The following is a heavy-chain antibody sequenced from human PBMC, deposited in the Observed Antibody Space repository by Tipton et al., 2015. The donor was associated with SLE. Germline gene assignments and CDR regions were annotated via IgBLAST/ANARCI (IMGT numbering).Heavy chain of an antibody. CDR3: AREVYSGSYYYYYGMDV. Sequence: QVQLVQSGAEVKKPGASVKVSCKASGYTFTGYYMHWVRQAPGQGLEWMGWINPNSGGTNYAQKFQGRVTMTRDTPISTAYMELRSLRSDDTAVYYCAREVYSGSYYYYYGMDVWGQGTTVTISS. V-gene: IGHV1-2*02. CDR1: GYTFTGYY. CDR2: INPNSGGT. J-gene: IGHJ6*02. D-gene: IGHD3-10*01.